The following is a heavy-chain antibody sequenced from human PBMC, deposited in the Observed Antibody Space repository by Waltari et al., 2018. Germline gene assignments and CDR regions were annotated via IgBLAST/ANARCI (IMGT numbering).Heavy chain of an antibody. Sequence: EVQLVESGGGLVQPGGSLRLSCAASGFSFSTSWMHWVRQAPGTGLVWVSRMKYDARYITYADAVKGRFAISRDNAKNTRDLQMDSLGVVDTSVYYCVRCLANSLYDWLDPWVQVTLVTFSS. CDR2: MKYDARYI. J-gene: IGHJ5*02. D-gene: IGHD3-16*01. V-gene: IGHV3-74*03. CDR1: GFSFSTSW. CDR3: VRCLANSLYDWLDP.